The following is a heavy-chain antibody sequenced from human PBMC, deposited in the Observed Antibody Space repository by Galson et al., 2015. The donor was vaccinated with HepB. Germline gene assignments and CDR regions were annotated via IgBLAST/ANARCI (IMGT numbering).Heavy chain of an antibody. CDR1: GFIFSDYY. D-gene: IGHD4-17*01. J-gene: IGHJ4*02. V-gene: IGHV3-11*06. CDR3: ARVADSDYGDHTHFDY. CDR2: ISGGTTYS. Sequence: SLRLSCAASGFIFSDYYMSWIRQAPGKGQEWLSYISGGTTYSNYADSVKGRFTISRDNAKNSLYLQINSLRADDTAVHYCARVADSDYGDHTHFDYWGQGSLVTVSS.